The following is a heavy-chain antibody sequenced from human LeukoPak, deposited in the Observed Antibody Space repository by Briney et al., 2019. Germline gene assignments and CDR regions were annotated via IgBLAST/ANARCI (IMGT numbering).Heavy chain of an antibody. D-gene: IGHD6-13*01. CDR2: ISGYNGNT. Sequence: ASVRVSCKTSGYTFGNYAITWVRQAPGQGLEWMGWISGYNGNTVYAQKVKGRVTMTTDTSTNTAYLELRSLRSDDTAVYYCARERLAAPAFDPWGQGTLVTVSS. CDR3: ARERLAAPAFDP. J-gene: IGHJ5*02. CDR1: GYTFGNYA. V-gene: IGHV1-18*01.